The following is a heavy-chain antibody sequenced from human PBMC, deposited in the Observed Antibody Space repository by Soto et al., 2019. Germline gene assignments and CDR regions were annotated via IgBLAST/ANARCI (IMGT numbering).Heavy chain of an antibody. Sequence: PSETLSLTCTVSGGSISSYYWSWIRQPPGKGLEWIGYIYYSGSTNYNPSLKSRVTISVDTSKNRFSLKLSSVTAADTAVYYCARVGKYCSGGSCYSYYFDYWGQGTLVTVSS. CDR2: IYYSGST. CDR1: GGSISSYY. V-gene: IGHV4-59*01. D-gene: IGHD2-15*01. J-gene: IGHJ4*02. CDR3: ARVGKYCSGGSCYSYYFDY.